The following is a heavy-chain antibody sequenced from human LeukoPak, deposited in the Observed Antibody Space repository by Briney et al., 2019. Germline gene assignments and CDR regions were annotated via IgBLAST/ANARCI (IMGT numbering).Heavy chain of an antibody. CDR2: IYYSGST. J-gene: IGHJ5*02. CDR1: SGSISRYF. D-gene: IGHD3-22*01. V-gene: IGHV4-59*08. CDR3: ARHEGDTSGSYMYNWFDP. Sequence: SETLSLTCTVSSGSISRYFWSWIRQPPGKGLEWIGYIYYSGSTNYNPSLKSRVTISVDTSKNQVSLKLSSVTAADTAVYYCARHEGDTSGSYMYNWFDPWGQGTLVTVPS.